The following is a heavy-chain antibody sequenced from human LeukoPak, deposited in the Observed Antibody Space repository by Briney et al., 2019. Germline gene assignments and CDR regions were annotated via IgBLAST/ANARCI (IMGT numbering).Heavy chain of an antibody. V-gene: IGHV3-21*01. CDR1: GFTFSSYS. J-gene: IGHJ4*02. CDR2: ISSSSSYI. CDR3: ARGGSSRFCLGY. D-gene: IGHD6-6*01. Sequence: GGSLRLSCAASGFTFSSYSMNWVRRAPGKGLEWVSSISSSSSYIYYADSVKGRFTISRDNAKNSLYLQMNSLRAEDTAVYYCARGGSSRFCLGYWGQGTLVTVSS.